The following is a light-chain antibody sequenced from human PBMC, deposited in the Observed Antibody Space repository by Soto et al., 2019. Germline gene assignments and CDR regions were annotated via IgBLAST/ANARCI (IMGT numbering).Light chain of an antibody. CDR3: CSYAGSRYV. V-gene: IGLV2-11*01. J-gene: IGLJ1*01. Sequence: QSVLTQPRSVSGSPGQSVTISCTGTSSDVGGYNYVSWYQQHPGKAPKLMIYDVSKRPSGVPDRFSGSKSGNTASLIISGLQAEDEADYYCCSYAGSRYVFGTGTKGTVL. CDR1: SSDVGGYNY. CDR2: DVS.